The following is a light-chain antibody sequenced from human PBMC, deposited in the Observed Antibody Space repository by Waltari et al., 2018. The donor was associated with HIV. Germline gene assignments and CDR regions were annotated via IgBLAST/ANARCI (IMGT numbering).Light chain of an antibody. CDR1: QTVLYSATTKNH. Sequence: DIVMTQSPESLTVSLGERATINCNTSQTVLYSATTKNHLAWYQQKPGQPPKLLFYWASTRRSGVPDRFSGSESGTDFTLTISSLQTEDVAVYVCQQYFTIPYTFGHGTKLQIK. CDR2: WAS. CDR3: QQYFTIPYT. J-gene: IGKJ2*01. V-gene: IGKV4-1*01.